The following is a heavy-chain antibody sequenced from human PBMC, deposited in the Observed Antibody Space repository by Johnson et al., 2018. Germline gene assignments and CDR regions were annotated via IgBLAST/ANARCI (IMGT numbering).Heavy chain of an antibody. D-gene: IGHD3-22*01. V-gene: IGHV3-11*01. Sequence: QVQLVESGGGLVKPGGSLRLSCAASGFTFSDYYMSWIRQAPGKGLAWVSYISISGSTIYYADSVKGRFTISRDNAKNSLYRKMNSLRAEDTAVYYCARVGRYYDSSGYLTDAFDIWGQGTMVTVSS. J-gene: IGHJ3*02. CDR3: ARVGRYYDSSGYLTDAFDI. CDR1: GFTFSDYY. CDR2: ISISGSTI.